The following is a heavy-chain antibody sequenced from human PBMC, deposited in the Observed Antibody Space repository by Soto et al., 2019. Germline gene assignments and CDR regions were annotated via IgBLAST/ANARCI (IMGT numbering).Heavy chain of an antibody. D-gene: IGHD6-13*01. CDR1: GGSISSYY. J-gene: IGHJ6*02. CDR2: IYTSGST. CDR3: ARNGAIIAAADYGMDV. Sequence: SETLSLTCTVSGGSISSYYWSWIRQPAGKGLEWIGRIYTSGSTNYNPSLKSRVTMSVDTSKNQFSLKLSSVTAADTAVYYCARNGAIIAAADYGMDVWGQGTTVTV. V-gene: IGHV4-4*07.